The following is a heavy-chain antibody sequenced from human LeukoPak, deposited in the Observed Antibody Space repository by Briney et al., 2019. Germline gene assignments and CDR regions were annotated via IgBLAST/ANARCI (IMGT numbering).Heavy chain of an antibody. J-gene: IGHJ3*02. Sequence: GGSLRLSCAASEFTFSSHAMIWVRQAPGKGLEWVSSISSSSSYIYYADSVKGRFTISRDNSKNTLYLQMNSLRAEDTAVYYCARDDDAFDIWGQGTMVTVSS. CDR3: ARDDDAFDI. CDR2: ISSSSSYI. CDR1: EFTFSSHA. V-gene: IGHV3-21*01.